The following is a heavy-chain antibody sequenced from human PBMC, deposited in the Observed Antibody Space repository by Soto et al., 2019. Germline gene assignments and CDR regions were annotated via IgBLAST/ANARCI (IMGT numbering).Heavy chain of an antibody. D-gene: IGHD2-15*01. Sequence: GESLKISCKGSGYSFTSYWISWVRQVPGKGLEWMGRIDPSDSYTNYSPSFQGHVTISADKSISTAYLQWSSLKASDTAMYYCAGTPHYCSGGSCFTYYGMDVWGQGTTVTV. CDR3: AGTPHYCSGGSCFTYYGMDV. CDR2: IDPSDSYT. V-gene: IGHV5-10-1*01. CDR1: GYSFTSYW. J-gene: IGHJ6*02.